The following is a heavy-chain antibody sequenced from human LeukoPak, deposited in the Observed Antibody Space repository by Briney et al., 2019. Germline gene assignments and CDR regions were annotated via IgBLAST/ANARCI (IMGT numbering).Heavy chain of an antibody. CDR3: ARGRRYYYESSGPDAFDI. Sequence: SETLSLTCTVSGGSISSYYWSWIRQPPGKGLEWIGYIYYSGSTNYTPSLKSRVTISVDTSKNQFSLKLSSVTAADTAVYYCARGRRYYYESSGPDAFDIWGQGTMVTVSS. V-gene: IGHV4-59*01. D-gene: IGHD3-22*01. J-gene: IGHJ3*02. CDR2: IYYSGST. CDR1: GGSISSYY.